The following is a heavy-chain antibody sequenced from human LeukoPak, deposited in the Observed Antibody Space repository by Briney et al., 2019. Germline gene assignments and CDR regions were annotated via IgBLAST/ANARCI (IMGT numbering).Heavy chain of an antibody. CDR1: GGSISSSSYY. V-gene: IGHV4-39*07. J-gene: IGHJ4*02. CDR2: IYYSGST. CDR3: ARYNYGRLDY. D-gene: IGHD5-18*01. Sequence: SETLPLTCTVSGGSISSSSYYWGWIRQPPGKGLEWIGSIYYSGSTNYNPSLKSRITISVDTSKNQFSLKLISVTAADTAVYYCARYNYGRLDYWGQGTLVTVSS.